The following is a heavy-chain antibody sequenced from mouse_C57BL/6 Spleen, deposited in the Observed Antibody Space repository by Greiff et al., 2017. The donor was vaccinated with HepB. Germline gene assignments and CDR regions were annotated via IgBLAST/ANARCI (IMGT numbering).Heavy chain of an antibody. D-gene: IGHD2-14*01. CDR3: ARRRVPNYFDY. V-gene: IGHV5-4*03. Sequence: DVKLVESGGGLVKPGGSLKLSCAASGFTFSSYAMSWVRQTPEKRLEWVATISDGGSYTYYPDNVKGRFTISRDNAKNNLYLQMSHLKSEDTAMYYCARRRVPNYFDYWGQGTTLTVSS. CDR1: GFTFSSYA. J-gene: IGHJ2*01. CDR2: ISDGGSYT.